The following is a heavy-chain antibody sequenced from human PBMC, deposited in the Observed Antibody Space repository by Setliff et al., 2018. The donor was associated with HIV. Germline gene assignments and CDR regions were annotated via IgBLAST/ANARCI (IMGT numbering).Heavy chain of an antibody. D-gene: IGHD3-9*01. CDR2: IIPISDMT. CDR3: AGAPFRIMSAHYRTLGY. V-gene: IGHV1-69*10. CDR1: GGTFTNYI. J-gene: IGHJ4*02. Sequence: SVKVSCKASGGTFTNYIYSWVRQAPGQGLEWMGGIIPISDMTHYAQHFQGRVTITADTATSTAYMELTSLGSDDTAIYFCAGAPFRIMSAHYRTLGYWGQGTLVTVSS.